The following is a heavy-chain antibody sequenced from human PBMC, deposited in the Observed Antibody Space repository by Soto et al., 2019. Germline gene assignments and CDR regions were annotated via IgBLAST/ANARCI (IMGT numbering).Heavy chain of an antibody. CDR2: ISYDGSDR. D-gene: IGHD2-15*01. CDR3: ERSTYCNGGSCYPQY. V-gene: IGHV3-30*03. Sequence: GGSLRLSCEGPGFTFSDYGFHWVRQAPGKGLEWVAMISYDGSDRYYRDSVQGRFTISRDDSKNTVFLQMNSLRTEDTAMYYCERSTYCNGGSCYPQYWGPGPLVTVYS. J-gene: IGHJ4*02. CDR1: GFTFSDYG.